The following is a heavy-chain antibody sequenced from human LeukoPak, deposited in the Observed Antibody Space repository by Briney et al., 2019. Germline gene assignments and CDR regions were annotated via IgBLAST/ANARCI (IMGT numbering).Heavy chain of an antibody. CDR3: ARWRLGSPAVGRADV. CDR1: GGSFSSGGYY. CDR2: IYYIGST. V-gene: IGHV4-31*03. J-gene: IGHJ6*02. D-gene: IGHD1-14*01. Sequence: PSETLSLTCTVSGGSFSSGGYYWSWIRQHPGKGLEWIGYIYYIGSTYYNPSLKSRVTISVDTSKNQFSLKLSSVTAADTAVYYCARWRLGSPAVGRADVWGQGTTVTVSS.